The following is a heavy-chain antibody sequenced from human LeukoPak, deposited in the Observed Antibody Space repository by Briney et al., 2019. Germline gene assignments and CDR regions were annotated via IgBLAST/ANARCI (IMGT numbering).Heavy chain of an antibody. J-gene: IGHJ5*02. D-gene: IGHD1-1*01. CDR2: ISPYNGNT. CDR1: GYTFTSYG. Sequence: ASVKVSCKASGYTFTSYGISWVRQAPGQGLEWMGWISPYNGNTKYTQKLQGRVTMTRDTSTSTAYMELRSLRSDDTAVYYCARDFLGNWNDDGYWFDPWGQGTLVTVSS. CDR3: ARDFLGNWNDDGYWFDP. V-gene: IGHV1-18*01.